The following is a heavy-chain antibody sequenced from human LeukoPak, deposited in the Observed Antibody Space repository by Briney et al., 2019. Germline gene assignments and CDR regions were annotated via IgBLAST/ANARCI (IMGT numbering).Heavy chain of an antibody. D-gene: IGHD2-21*02. CDR1: GHTFTGYY. CDR3: TTELYCGGDCYPGA. CDR2: INPNSGAT. J-gene: IGHJ5*02. Sequence: SVKVSCKASGHTFTGYYMHWVRQAPGQGLEWMGWINPNSGATKYAQKFQGRVTMTTDTSISTAYMELSSLTSDDTAVYYCTTELYCGGDCYPGAWGQGTLVTVSS. V-gene: IGHV1-2*02.